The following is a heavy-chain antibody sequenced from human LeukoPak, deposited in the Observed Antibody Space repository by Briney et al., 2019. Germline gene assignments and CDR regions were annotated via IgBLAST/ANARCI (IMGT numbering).Heavy chain of an antibody. D-gene: IGHD6-19*01. J-gene: IGHJ4*02. CDR1: GGSISSTTYY. Sequence: TASETLSLTCAASGGSISSTTYYWAWIRQPPGKGLEWIGSIYYTGRTHYIPSLKSRVTISLDTSKNQFSLSLSSVTAADTAVYYCATQVAGGPLDYWGQGTLVTVSS. CDR2: IYYTGRT. V-gene: IGHV4-39*01. CDR3: ATQVAGGPLDY.